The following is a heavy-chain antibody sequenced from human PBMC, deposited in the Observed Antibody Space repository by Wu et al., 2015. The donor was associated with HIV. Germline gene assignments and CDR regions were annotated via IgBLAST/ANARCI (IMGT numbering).Heavy chain of an antibody. CDR2: FDPENGGP. CDR1: GNTLSELS. CDR3: TREGASRWYPQDEYFQY. J-gene: IGHJ1*01. D-gene: IGHD6-19*01. V-gene: IGHV1-24*01. Sequence: QVHLVQSGAEVKKPGASVKVSCKVSGNTLSELSMHWVRQPHGKGLEWMGSFDPENGGPIYAQKFQGRVSMTEDTSTQTAYMELRSLRSEDTAVYYCTREGASRWYPQDEYFQYWGQGTLVTVSS.